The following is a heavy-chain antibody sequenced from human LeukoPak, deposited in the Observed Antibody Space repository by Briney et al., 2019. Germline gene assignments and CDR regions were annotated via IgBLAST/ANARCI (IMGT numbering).Heavy chain of an antibody. CDR3: ARAVYSGAGDY. J-gene: IGHJ4*02. CDR1: GYMFIEYH. V-gene: IGHV1-2*02. D-gene: IGHD1-26*01. Sequence: ASVKVSCKATGYMFIEYHMHWVRQAPGQGLEWMGWINPNSGGTNYAQKFQGRVTMTRDTSISTAYMELSRLSSDDTAVYHCARAVYSGAGDYWGQGTLVTVSS. CDR2: INPNSGGT.